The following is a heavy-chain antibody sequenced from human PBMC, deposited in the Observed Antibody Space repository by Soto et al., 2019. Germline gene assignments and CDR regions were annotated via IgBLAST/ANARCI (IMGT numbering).Heavy chain of an antibody. V-gene: IGHV3-23*01. J-gene: IGHJ4*02. D-gene: IGHD3-16*01. CDR1: TSNLKNYA. Sequence: GGSLRLSCVDSTSNLKNYAMAWVRQAPGKGLEWVSALTDTGGSTYYAASVKGRFTISRDNSRNTLFLQMDRLRVDDTAVYYCAKIKGAITFLHFDTWGQGTMVTVYS. CDR2: LTDTGGST. CDR3: AKIKGAITFLHFDT.